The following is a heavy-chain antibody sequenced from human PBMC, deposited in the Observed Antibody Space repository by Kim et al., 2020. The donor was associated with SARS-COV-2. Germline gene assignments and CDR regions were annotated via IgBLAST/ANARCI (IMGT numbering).Heavy chain of an antibody. J-gene: IGHJ5*02. V-gene: IGHV4-38-2*02. Sequence: SETLSLTCTVSGYSISSCYYWGWIRQPPGKVLEWIGNIYHSGTTFYNCSLKSRVTISVDTSKNQFSLKLTSVTAADTGMYYCARVRAGRNWFGLWGQGSL. CDR2: IYHSGTT. CDR1: GYSISSCYY. CDR3: ARVRAGRNWFGL.